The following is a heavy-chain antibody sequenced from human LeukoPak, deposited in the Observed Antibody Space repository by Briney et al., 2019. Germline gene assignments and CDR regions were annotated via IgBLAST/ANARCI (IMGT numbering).Heavy chain of an antibody. D-gene: IGHD3-9*01. CDR1: GFTFSNYW. J-gene: IGHJ5*01. Sequence: GGSLRLSCAASGFTFSNYWMHWVRQAPGKGLVWVSRIKGDGSHTIYADSVKGRFTISRDNAKNTLYLQMKSLRAEGTAVYYCVRDWDHFDFDSWGLGTLVTVSS. CDR2: IKGDGSHT. CDR3: VRDWDHFDFDS. V-gene: IGHV3-74*01.